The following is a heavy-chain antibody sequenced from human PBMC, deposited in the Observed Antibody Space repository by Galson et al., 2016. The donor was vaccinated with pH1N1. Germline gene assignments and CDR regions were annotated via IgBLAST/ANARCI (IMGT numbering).Heavy chain of an antibody. CDR3: ARDGGDYGGAGQDKYFDT. Sequence: TLSLTCAVSGGSISSRNWWSWVRQPPGQGLEWIGEIYHIGGTNYNPSLKSRVTISLDKSRNRLSPNLASVTAADTAVYYCARDGGDYGGAGQDKYFDTWGQGTLVTVSS. D-gene: IGHD4-23*01. V-gene: IGHV4-4*02. CDR2: IYHIGGT. CDR1: GGSISSRNW. J-gene: IGHJ5*02.